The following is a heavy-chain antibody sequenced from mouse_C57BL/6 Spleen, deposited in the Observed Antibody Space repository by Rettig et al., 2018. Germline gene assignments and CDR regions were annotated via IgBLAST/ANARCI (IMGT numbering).Heavy chain of an antibody. D-gene: IGHD2-4*01. Sequence: QVQLQQPRTELVKPGASVKLSCKASGYTFTSYWLHWVKQRPGQGLEWIGNINPSNGGTNYNEKIKSKATLTVDKSSSTAYMQLSSLTSEDSAVYYCAREDYDYDFWYFDVWGTGTTV. CDR2: INPSNGGT. CDR1: GYTFTSYW. V-gene: IGHV1-53*01. J-gene: IGHJ1*03. CDR3: AREDYDYDFWYFDV.